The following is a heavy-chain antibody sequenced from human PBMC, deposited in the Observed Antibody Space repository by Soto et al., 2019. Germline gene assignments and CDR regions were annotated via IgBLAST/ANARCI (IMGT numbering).Heavy chain of an antibody. J-gene: IGHJ4*02. D-gene: IGHD5-12*01. CDR2: IMRIFHTP. CDR3: VHRRDGYNSAFFDY. V-gene: IGHV1-69*13. Sequence: ASVKVSCKASGGTFSSYAFSWVRQAPGQGLEWMGGIMRIFHTPTYAQKFQGRVTITADESTSTAYMELISLRSDDTAVYYCVHRRDGYNSAFFDYWGQGTLVTVYS. CDR1: GGTFSSYA.